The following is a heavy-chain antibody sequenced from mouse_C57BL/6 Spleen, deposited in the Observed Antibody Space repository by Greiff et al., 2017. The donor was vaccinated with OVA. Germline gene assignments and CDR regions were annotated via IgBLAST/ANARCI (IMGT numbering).Heavy chain of an antibody. J-gene: IGHJ4*01. V-gene: IGHV1-82*01. Sequence: QVQLQQSGPELVKPGASVKISCKASGYAFSSSWMNWVKQRPGKGLEWIGRIYPGDGDTNYNGKFKGKATLTADKSSSTAYMQLSSLTSEDSAVYFCARSTETRAMDDWGKGTSVTVSS. CDR3: ARSTETRAMDD. CDR1: GYAFSSSW. D-gene: IGHD1-1*01. CDR2: IYPGDGDT.